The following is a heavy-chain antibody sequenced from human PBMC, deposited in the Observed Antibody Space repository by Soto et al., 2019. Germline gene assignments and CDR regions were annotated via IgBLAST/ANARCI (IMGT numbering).Heavy chain of an antibody. D-gene: IGHD5-12*01. V-gene: IGHV4-4*07. J-gene: IGHJ4*02. CDR1: GGSISGHS. Sequence: ETLSLTCTVSGGSISGHSWIWIRQPAGKGLEWIGHIYPSGSTSYNPSLRSRVTMSLDTSSNQIFLNLTSVTAADTAVFYCVRGRSYSVYDFWGPGTLVTVSS. CDR3: VRGRSYSVYDF. CDR2: IYPSGST.